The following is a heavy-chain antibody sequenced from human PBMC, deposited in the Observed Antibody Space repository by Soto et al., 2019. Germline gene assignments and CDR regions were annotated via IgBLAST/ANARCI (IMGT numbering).Heavy chain of an antibody. CDR2: NYYSGST. Sequence: QLQLQESGPGLVKPSETLSLTCTFSGGSISSSSYYWGWIRQPPGKGLKWIGSNYYSGSTYYSPSLQRRGTISEETTKNPFSVTLSPVTAADTAVYYCERHGPVTHGTLVPAPYHFDYWGQGTLVTVSS. V-gene: IGHV4-39*01. J-gene: IGHJ4*02. CDR3: ERHGPVTHGTLVPAPYHFDY. CDR1: GGSISSSSYY. D-gene: IGHD2-2*01.